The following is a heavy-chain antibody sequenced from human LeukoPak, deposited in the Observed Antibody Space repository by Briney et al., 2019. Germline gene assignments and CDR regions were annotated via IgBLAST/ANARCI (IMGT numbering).Heavy chain of an antibody. D-gene: IGHD2-2*01. J-gene: IGHJ4*02. CDR3: ARDLLGYCSSTSCRSTPFDY. CDR2: IYSGGST. CDR1: GFTVSSNY. Sequence: GGSLRLSCAASGFTVSSNYMSWVRQAPGKGLEWVSVIYSGGSTYYADSVKGRFTISRDNSKNTLYLQMNSPRAEDTAVYYCARDLLGYCSSTSCRSTPFDYWGQGTLVTVSS. V-gene: IGHV3-66*01.